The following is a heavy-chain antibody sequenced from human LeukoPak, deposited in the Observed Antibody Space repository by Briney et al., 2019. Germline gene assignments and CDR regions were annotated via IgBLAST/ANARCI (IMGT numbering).Heavy chain of an antibody. CDR3: TKRRGYSFGFDYYYMDV. V-gene: IGHV4-38-2*02. Sequence: SETLSLTCTVSGYSISSGYYWGWIRQPPGKGLEWIGNIYHSGSTYYNPSLKSRVTISVDTSKNQFSLSLTSVTAADTAVYYCTKRRGYSFGFDYYYMDVWGKGTTVTVSS. CDR2: IYHSGST. D-gene: IGHD5-18*01. J-gene: IGHJ6*03. CDR1: GYSISSGYY.